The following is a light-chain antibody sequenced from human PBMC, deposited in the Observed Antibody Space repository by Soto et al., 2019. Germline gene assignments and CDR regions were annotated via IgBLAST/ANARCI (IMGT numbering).Light chain of an antibody. CDR2: DSD. V-gene: IGLV1-51*01. Sequence: QSVLTQPPSVSAAPGQKVTISCSGSSANIGSNYVSWYQHLPGTAPKLVIYDSDRRPSEIPDRFSGSKSGTSATLDITGLQTGDEADYYCGAWDGSLSVVPFGGGTKLTVL. CDR1: SANIGSNY. J-gene: IGLJ2*01. CDR3: GAWDGSLSVVP.